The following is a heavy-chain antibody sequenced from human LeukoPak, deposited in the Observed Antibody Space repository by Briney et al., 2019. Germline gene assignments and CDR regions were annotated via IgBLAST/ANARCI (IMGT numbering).Heavy chain of an antibody. CDR1: GGSLSSGGYY. D-gene: IGHD3-22*01. V-gene: IGHV4-31*03. CDR2: IYYSRST. J-gene: IGHJ4*02. CDR3: ASGFEKNYYDSSGYYLDY. Sequence: SETLSLTCTVSGGSLSSGGYYWGWVRQRPGKGLEWVGCIYYSRSTYYNPSLKSRVTISVDTSKNQFSLKLSSVTAADTAVYYCASGFEKNYYDSSGYYLDYWGQGTLVTVSS.